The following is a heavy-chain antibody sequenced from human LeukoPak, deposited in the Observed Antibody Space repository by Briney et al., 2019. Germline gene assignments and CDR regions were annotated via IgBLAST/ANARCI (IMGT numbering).Heavy chain of an antibody. Sequence: GGSLRLSCAASGFTFSDYWMHWVRQAPGKGLMGVSRINTDGSTTTYADSVKGRFTISRDNAKNTLYLQMNSLRVEDTAVYYCVRESREVRFDYWGQGILVTVSS. J-gene: IGHJ4*02. D-gene: IGHD1-26*01. CDR2: INTDGSTT. V-gene: IGHV3-74*01. CDR3: VRESREVRFDY. CDR1: GFTFSDYW.